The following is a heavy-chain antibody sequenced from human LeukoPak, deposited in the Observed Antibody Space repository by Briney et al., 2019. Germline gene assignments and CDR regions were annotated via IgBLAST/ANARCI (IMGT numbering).Heavy chain of an antibody. Sequence: SETLSLTCTVSGGSISSYYWSWIRQPAGKGLEWIGRIYTSGITNYNPSLQSRVTMSVDTSKNQFSLKLNSVTAVDTAVYYCARGHDWNYLFFDYWGQGTLVTVSS. V-gene: IGHV4-4*07. D-gene: IGHD1-7*01. J-gene: IGHJ4*02. CDR1: GGSISSYY. CDR3: ARGHDWNYLFFDY. CDR2: IYTSGIT.